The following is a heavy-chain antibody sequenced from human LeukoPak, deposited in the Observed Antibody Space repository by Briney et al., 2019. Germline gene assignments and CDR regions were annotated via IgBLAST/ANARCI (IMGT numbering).Heavy chain of an antibody. D-gene: IGHD5-24*01. V-gene: IGHV3-23*01. Sequence: GGSLRLSCAASGFTFSSYAMSWVRQAPGKGLEWVSAISGSGGSTYYADSVKGRFTISRDNSKNTLYLQMNSLRAEGTAVYYCARERRDGYNHYYYYNYMDVWGKGTTVTVSS. CDR3: ARERRDGYNHYYYYNYMDV. CDR2: ISGSGGST. J-gene: IGHJ6*03. CDR1: GFTFSSYA.